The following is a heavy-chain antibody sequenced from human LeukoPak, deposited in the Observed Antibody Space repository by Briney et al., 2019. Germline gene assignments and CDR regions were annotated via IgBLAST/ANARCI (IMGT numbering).Heavy chain of an antibody. Sequence: PSETLSLTCTVSGDSISLYYWSWIRQPPGKGLEWIGYIYYTGSTKSNPSLKSRVTISVDTSKKQFSLNLSSVTAADTAVYYCARGGAGYSSSWKTWGQGTLVTVSS. J-gene: IGHJ5*02. CDR2: IYYTGST. D-gene: IGHD6-13*01. CDR3: ARGGAGYSSSWKT. V-gene: IGHV4-59*01. CDR1: GDSISLYY.